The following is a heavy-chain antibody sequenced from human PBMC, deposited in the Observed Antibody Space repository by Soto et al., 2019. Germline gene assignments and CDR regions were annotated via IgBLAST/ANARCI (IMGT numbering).Heavy chain of an antibody. D-gene: IGHD3-10*01. CDR1: GFSFSSSP. Sequence: GGSLRLSCTASGFSFSSSPMTWVRQAPGKGLEWVSTIRGSTDNTYYADSVKGRLTISRDNSKNTLYLQMNSLRAEDTAVYYCAKKGGYGDFGEFDYFDYWGQGTPVTVSS. V-gene: IGHV3-23*01. J-gene: IGHJ4*02. CDR3: AKKGGYGDFGEFDYFDY. CDR2: IRGSTDNT.